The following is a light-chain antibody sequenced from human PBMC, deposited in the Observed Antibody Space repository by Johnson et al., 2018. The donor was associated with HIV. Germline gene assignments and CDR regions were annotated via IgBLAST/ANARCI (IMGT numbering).Light chain of an antibody. CDR3: GTWDSRLSAYV. Sequence: VLTQPPSVSAAPGQKVTISCSGSSSNIGNNYVSWYQQLPGTAPKLLIYDNNKRPSGIPDRFSGSKSGTSATLGITGLQTGDEADYYCGTWDSRLSAYVFGTGTKVTVL. CDR2: DNN. V-gene: IGLV1-51*01. J-gene: IGLJ1*01. CDR1: SSNIGNNY.